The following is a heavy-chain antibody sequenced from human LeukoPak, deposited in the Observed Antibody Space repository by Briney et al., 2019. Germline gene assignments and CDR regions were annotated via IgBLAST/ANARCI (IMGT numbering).Heavy chain of an antibody. D-gene: IGHD4-11*01. CDR3: ARDRPYYNDYDKNFDY. V-gene: IGHV4-59*01. CDR2: IYYSGST. Sequence: SETLSLTCTVSGGSISSYYWSWIRQPPGKGLEWIGYIYYSGSTNYNPSLKSRVTISVDTSKNQFSLKLSSVTAADTAVYYCARDRPYYNDYDKNFDYWGQGTLITVSS. J-gene: IGHJ4*02. CDR1: GGSISSYY.